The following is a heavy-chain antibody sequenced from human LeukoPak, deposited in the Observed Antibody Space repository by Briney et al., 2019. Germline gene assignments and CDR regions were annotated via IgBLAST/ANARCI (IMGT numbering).Heavy chain of an antibody. Sequence: GGSLRLSCAASGFTFNNYGMHWVRQAPGKGLEWVSGISWDSGDIDYADSVKGRFTISGDNAKNSLYLQMNSLRAEDMALYYCAKDVGDVYNLGYGWYFDLWGRGTLVTVSS. D-gene: IGHD5-24*01. CDR1: GFTFNNYG. CDR2: ISWDSGDI. CDR3: AKDVGDVYNLGYGWYFDL. J-gene: IGHJ2*01. V-gene: IGHV3-9*03.